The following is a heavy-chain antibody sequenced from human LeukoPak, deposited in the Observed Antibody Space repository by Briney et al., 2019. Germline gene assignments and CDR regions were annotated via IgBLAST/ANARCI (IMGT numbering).Heavy chain of an antibody. V-gene: IGHV4-59*12. CDR2: IHYSGST. CDR3: ARGRLQLWLNRVVKNWFDP. CDR1: SGSISTYY. D-gene: IGHD5-18*01. Sequence: SETLSLTCTVSSGSISTYYWSWIRQPPGKGLEWIGYIHYSGSTNYNPSLKSRVSISVDPSKNQFSLKLSSVTAADTAVYYCARGRLQLWLNRVVKNWFDPWGQGTLVTVSS. J-gene: IGHJ5*02.